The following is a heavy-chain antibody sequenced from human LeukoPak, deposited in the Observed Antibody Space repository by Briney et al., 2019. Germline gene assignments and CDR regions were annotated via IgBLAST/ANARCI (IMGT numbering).Heavy chain of an antibody. CDR1: GFTFSSYS. CDR2: ISSSSSYI. J-gene: IGHJ4*02. CDR3: ARERALGYYYDNS. D-gene: IGHD3-22*01. Sequence: GGSLRLSCAASGFTFSSYSMNWVRQAPGKGLEWVSSISSSSSYIYYADSVKGRFTISRDNAKNSLYLQMNSLRAEDTAVYYCARERALGYYYDNSWGQGTLVTVSS. V-gene: IGHV3-21*01.